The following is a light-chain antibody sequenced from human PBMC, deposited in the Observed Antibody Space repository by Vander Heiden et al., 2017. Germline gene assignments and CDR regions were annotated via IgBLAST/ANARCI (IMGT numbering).Light chain of an antibody. V-gene: IGLV2-11*01. CDR1: SSDVGGYNY. Sequence: QSALTPPRSVSGSPGPSVTISCTGTSSDVGGYNYVSWYQQHPGKAPKLMIYDVSKRPSGVPDRFSGSKSGNTASLTISGLQADDEADYYCCSYAGSYTYVFGTGTKVTVL. CDR3: CSYAGSYTYV. J-gene: IGLJ1*01. CDR2: DVS.